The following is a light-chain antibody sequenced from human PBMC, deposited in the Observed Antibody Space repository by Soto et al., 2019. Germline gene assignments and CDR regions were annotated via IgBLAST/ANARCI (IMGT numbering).Light chain of an antibody. V-gene: IGKV3-15*01. Sequence: IILTQSPSTLSVSPGVRATLSCRASQSISTNLAWYQQRPGQSPRLLIYAASTRATGVPARISGSGSGTDFTLRISGLQSEDFAVYYSQQSNNWPPVTFGTGTK. J-gene: IGKJ3*01. CDR2: AAS. CDR1: QSISTN. CDR3: QQSNNWPPVT.